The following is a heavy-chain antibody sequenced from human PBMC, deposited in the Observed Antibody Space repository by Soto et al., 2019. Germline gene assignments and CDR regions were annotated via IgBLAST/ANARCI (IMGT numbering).Heavy chain of an antibody. CDR3: ARDTRYGSGSYYDHDAFDI. V-gene: IGHV1-69*06. CDR2: IIPIFGTA. D-gene: IGHD3-10*01. J-gene: IGHJ3*02. Sequence: GASVKVSCKASGGTFSSYAISWVRQTPGQGLEWMGGIIPIFGTANYAQKFQGRVTITADKSTSTAYMELSSLRSEDTAVYYCARDTRYGSGSYYDHDAFDIWGQGTMVTVSS. CDR1: GGTFSSYA.